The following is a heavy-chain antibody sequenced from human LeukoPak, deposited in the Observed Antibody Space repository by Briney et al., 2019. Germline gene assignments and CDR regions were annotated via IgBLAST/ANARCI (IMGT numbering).Heavy chain of an antibody. D-gene: IGHD5-18*01. CDR2: IYYSGST. Sequence: SETLSLTCTVSGGSISSYYWSWIRQPPGKGLEWIGNIYYSGSTNYNPSLKSRVTISVDTSKNQFSLKLRSVTAADTAVYYCARDRMGTVMVPIDYWGQGTLVTVSS. CDR3: ARDRMGTVMVPIDY. CDR1: GGSISSYY. J-gene: IGHJ4*02. V-gene: IGHV4-59*12.